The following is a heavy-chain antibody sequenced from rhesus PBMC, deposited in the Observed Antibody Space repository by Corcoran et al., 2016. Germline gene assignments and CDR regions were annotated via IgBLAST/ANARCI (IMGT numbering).Heavy chain of an antibody. J-gene: IGHJ4*01. Sequence: EVQLVESGGGVVQPGGSLRLSCAASGFTFDDYAMHWIRQAPGTGLEWVSGISWSGGSTYYADCVKGQCTISRDNAKNSLYLQMGSLRDEDTALYDGARGEGYSNYGYFDYWGQGVLVTVSA. CDR1: GFTFDDYA. CDR2: ISWSGGST. V-gene: IGHV3-201*01. CDR3: ARGEGYSNYGYFDY. D-gene: IGHD4-23*01.